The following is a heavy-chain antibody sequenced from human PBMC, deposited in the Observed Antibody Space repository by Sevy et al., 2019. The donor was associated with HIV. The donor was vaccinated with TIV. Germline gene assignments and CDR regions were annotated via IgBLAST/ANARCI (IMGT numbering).Heavy chain of an antibody. CDR1: GFTFSSYW. CDR3: ARAQQVTMLVVIGGLYLDF. Sequence: GGSLRLSCAASGFTFSSYWMTWVRQAPGKGLEWVANIKQDMSEKYYADSVNGRFTISRDNARHSLYLQMESLRAEDKAVYYCARAQQVTMLVVIGGLYLDFWGQGTLVTVSS. CDR2: IKQDMSEK. J-gene: IGHJ4*02. D-gene: IGHD3-22*01. V-gene: IGHV3-7*01.